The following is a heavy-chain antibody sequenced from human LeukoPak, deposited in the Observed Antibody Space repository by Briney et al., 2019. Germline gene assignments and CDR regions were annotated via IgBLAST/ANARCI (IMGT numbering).Heavy chain of an antibody. V-gene: IGHV1-2*02. CDR3: ARLPVIVGAWSPTDY. CDR2: INPESGGT. D-gene: IGHD1-26*01. Sequence: ASVTVSCKASGYTFTGYYMHWVRQAPGQGLEWMGWINPESGGTNYAQKFQGRVTMTRDTSISTAYMELTSLRSDDTAVYYCARLPVIVGAWSPTDYWGQGTRVTVSS. J-gene: IGHJ4*02. CDR1: GYTFTGYY.